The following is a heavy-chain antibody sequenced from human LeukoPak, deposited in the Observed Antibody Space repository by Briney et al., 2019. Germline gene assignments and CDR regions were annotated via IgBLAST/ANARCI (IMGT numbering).Heavy chain of an antibody. Sequence: GGSLRLSCAASGLTFSNYWMTWARQAPGKGLEWVASIKQDGSERFYVDSVKGRFTISRDNAKNSLYLQMNSLRAEDTAVYYCAREDTVAGDAFDIWGQGTMVTVSS. J-gene: IGHJ3*02. CDR3: AREDTVAGDAFDI. CDR1: GLTFSNYW. CDR2: IKQDGSER. V-gene: IGHV3-7*01. D-gene: IGHD4-23*01.